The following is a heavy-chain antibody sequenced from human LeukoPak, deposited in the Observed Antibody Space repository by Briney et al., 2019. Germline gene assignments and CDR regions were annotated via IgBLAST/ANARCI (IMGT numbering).Heavy chain of an antibody. J-gene: IGHJ4*02. CDR2: ISGSGGST. CDR3: AKDRGYSYVGYFDY. D-gene: IGHD5-18*01. V-gene: IGHV3-23*01. CDR1: GFTFSSYA. Sequence: GGSPRLSCAASGFTFSSYAMSWVRQAPGKGLEWVSAISGSGGSTHYADSVKGRFTISRDNSKNTLYLQMNSLRAEDTAVYYCAKDRGYSYVGYFDYWGQGTLVTVSS.